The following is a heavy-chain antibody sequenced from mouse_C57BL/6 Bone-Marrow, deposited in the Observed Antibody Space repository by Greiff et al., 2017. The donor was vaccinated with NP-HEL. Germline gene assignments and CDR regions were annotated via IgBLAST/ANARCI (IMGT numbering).Heavy chain of an antibody. V-gene: IGHV1-81*01. J-gene: IGHJ3*01. CDR1: GYTFTSYG. D-gene: IGHD2-2*01. CDR3: ARPMVTTVPFAY. CDR2: IYPRSGNT. Sequence: VQLKESGAELARPGASVKLSCKASGYTFTSYGISWVKQRTGQGLEWIGEIYPRSGNTYYNEKFKGKATLTADKSSSTAYMELRSLTSADSAVYFCARPMVTTVPFAYWGQGTLVTVSA.